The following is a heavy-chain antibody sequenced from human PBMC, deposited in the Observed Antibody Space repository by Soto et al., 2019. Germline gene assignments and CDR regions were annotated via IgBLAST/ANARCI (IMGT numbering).Heavy chain of an antibody. D-gene: IGHD6-13*01. V-gene: IGHV6-1*01. CDR3: ARDLQQLLGHYYYGMDV. Sequence: SQTLSLTCAISGDSVSSNSAAWNWIRQSPSRGLEWLGRTYYRSKWYNDYAVSVKSRITINPDTSKNQLSLQLNSVTPEDTAVYYCARDLQQLLGHYYYGMDVWGQGTTVTVSS. J-gene: IGHJ6*02. CDR2: TYYRSKWYN. CDR1: GDSVSSNSAA.